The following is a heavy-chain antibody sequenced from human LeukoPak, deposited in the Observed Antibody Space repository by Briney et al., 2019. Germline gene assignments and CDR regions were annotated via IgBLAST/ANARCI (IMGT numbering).Heavy chain of an antibody. CDR1: GFTFSSYS. J-gene: IGHJ6*02. Sequence: GGSLRLSCAASGFTFSSYSMNWVRQAPGKGLEWVSSISSSSSYIYYADSVKGRFTIARDNAKNSLYLQMNSLSAEDTAVYYCARCDIVVVPAAMTVYYYYGMDVWGQGTTVTVSS. V-gene: IGHV3-21*01. CDR3: ARCDIVVVPAAMTVYYYYGMDV. CDR2: ISSSSSYI. D-gene: IGHD2-2*01.